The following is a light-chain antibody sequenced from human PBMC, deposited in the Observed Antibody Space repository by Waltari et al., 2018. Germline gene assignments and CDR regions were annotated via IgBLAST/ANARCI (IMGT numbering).Light chain of an antibody. CDR1: DIGSKS. J-gene: IGLJ3*02. Sequence: SYVLTQPPSLSVAPGKTARITCGGNDIGSKSVHWYQQRPGQAPVLVVYDESGRPSGIPERFSGSNSGHAVTLTISGVEAGDEADYYCQVWDSTSDHRVFGGGTKLTVL. CDR3: QVWDSTSDHRV. CDR2: DES. V-gene: IGLV3-21*01.